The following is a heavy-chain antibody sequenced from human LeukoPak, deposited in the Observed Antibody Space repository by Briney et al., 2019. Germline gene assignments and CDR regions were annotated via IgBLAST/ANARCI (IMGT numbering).Heavy chain of an antibody. J-gene: IGHJ4*02. V-gene: IGHV3-33*01. Sequence: GGSLRLSCAGSGFSFSSYAMHWVRQAPGKGLEWVAVIWYDGSNKYYADSVKGRFTISSDTSKNTLYLQMNSLRAEDTAVYYCARDLSPVVRASPMGYWGQGTPVTVSS. CDR2: IWYDGSNK. CDR1: GFSFSSYA. CDR3: ARDLSPVVRASPMGY. D-gene: IGHD3-10*01.